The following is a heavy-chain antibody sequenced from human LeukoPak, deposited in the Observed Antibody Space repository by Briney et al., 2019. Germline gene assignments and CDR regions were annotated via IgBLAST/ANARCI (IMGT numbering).Heavy chain of an antibody. CDR2: IIGSGDST. CDR3: AKRYCSSTSCSYYYYFGLDV. CDR1: GFTFSSYA. V-gene: IGHV3-23*01. D-gene: IGHD2-2*01. Sequence: SGGSLRLSCAASGFTFSSYAMGWARQAPGKGLEWVSAIIGSGDSTYYADSVKGRFTISRDNSKNTLYLQMNSLRAEDTAVYYCAKRYCSSTSCSYYYYFGLDVWGQGTTVTVSS. J-gene: IGHJ6*02.